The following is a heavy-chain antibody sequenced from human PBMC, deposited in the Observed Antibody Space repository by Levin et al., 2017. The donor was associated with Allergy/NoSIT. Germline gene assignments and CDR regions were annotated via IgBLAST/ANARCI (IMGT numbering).Heavy chain of an antibody. Sequence: KSGGSLRLSCAASGITFSDYYMSWIRQAPGKGLEWISYISNTDATIYYADSVKGRFTISRDNAKNSLYLQMNSLRAEDTAVYYCARDQVGKYYYYGMDVWGQGTTVTVSS. CDR2: ISNTDATI. J-gene: IGHJ6*02. CDR1: GITFSDYY. CDR3: ARDQVGKYYYYGMDV. D-gene: IGHD7-27*01. V-gene: IGHV3-11*01.